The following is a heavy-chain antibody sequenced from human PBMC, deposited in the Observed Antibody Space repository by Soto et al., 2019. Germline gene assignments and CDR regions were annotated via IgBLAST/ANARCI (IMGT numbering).Heavy chain of an antibody. CDR1: GGTFSSYA. Sequence: QVQLVQSGAEVKKPGSSVKVSCKASGGTFSSYAVSWVRQAPGQGLEWMGGIIPIFGTANYAQKFQGRVTITADKSTSTADMELSSLRSEDTAVYYCARPDYDFWSGSYNPGYYGMDVWGQGTTVTVSS. J-gene: IGHJ6*02. V-gene: IGHV1-69*06. CDR2: IIPIFGTA. D-gene: IGHD3-3*01. CDR3: ARPDYDFWSGSYNPGYYGMDV.